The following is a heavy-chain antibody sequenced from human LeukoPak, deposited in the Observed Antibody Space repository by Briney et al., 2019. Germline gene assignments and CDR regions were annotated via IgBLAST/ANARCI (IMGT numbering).Heavy chain of an antibody. Sequence: GGSLTLSCAASGFTFSSYAMSWLRQAPGKGLEWISSISSGSGGHILYVDSVKVRFTISRDNAKNSLYLQMDSLTAEDTAVYYCAKEFPSPIHGMDVWGQGTTVTVSS. CDR3: AKEFPSPIHGMDV. CDR2: ISSGSGGHI. J-gene: IGHJ6*02. CDR1: GFTFSSYA. D-gene: IGHD3-10*01. V-gene: IGHV3-21*01.